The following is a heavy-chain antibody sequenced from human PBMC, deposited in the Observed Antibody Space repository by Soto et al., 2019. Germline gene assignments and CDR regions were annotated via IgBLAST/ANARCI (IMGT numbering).Heavy chain of an antibody. V-gene: IGHV3-23*01. J-gene: IGHJ6*02. CDR3: AKDLSRLYYYYGMDV. Sequence: GGSLRLSCAASGFTFSSYAMSWVRQAPGKGLEWVSAISGSGGSTYYADSVKGRFTISRDNSKNTLYVQMNSLRAEDTAVYYCAKDLSRLYYYYGMDVWGQGTTVTVSS. CDR1: GFTFSSYA. CDR2: ISGSGGST.